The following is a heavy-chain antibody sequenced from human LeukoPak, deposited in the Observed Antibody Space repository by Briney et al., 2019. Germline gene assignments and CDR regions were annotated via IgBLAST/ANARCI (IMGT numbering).Heavy chain of an antibody. J-gene: IGHJ4*02. CDR1: GYTFTGYY. Sequence: GSVKVSCKASGYTFTGYYMHWVRQAPGQGLEWMGWINPNSGGTNYAQKFQGWVTMTRDTSISTAYMELSRLRSDDTAVYYCARDLWGRGYSYVVGYWGQGTLVTVSS. D-gene: IGHD5-18*01. CDR3: ARDLWGRGYSYVVGY. V-gene: IGHV1-2*04. CDR2: INPNSGGT.